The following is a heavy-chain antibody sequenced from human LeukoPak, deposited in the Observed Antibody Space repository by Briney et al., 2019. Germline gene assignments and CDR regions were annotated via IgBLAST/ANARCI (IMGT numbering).Heavy chain of an antibody. CDR1: GFTFSYYT. CDR3: ARDDVAWNDVHWFDP. J-gene: IGHJ5*02. Sequence: GGSLRLSCAAPGFTFSYYTMSWVRQAPGKGLEWVSSISSTGSAIYYADSVKGRFTISRDNAKNSLYLQMSSLRVEDTALYYCARDDVAWNDVHWFDPWGQGTLATVSS. V-gene: IGHV3-21*01. CDR2: ISSTGSAI. D-gene: IGHD1-1*01.